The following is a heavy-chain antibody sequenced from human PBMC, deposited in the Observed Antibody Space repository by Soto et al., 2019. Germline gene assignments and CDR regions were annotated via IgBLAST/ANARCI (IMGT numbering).Heavy chain of an antibody. D-gene: IGHD6-19*01. CDR2: ISGSGGST. Sequence: GGSLRLSCAASGFTFSSYAMSWVRQAPGKGLEWVSAISGSGGSTYYADSVKGRFTISRDNSKNTLYLQMNSLRAEDTAVYYCARDKSQAVRRARHHIYDWFDPWGQGTLVTVSS. CDR1: GFTFSSYA. J-gene: IGHJ5*02. V-gene: IGHV3-23*01. CDR3: ARDKSQAVRRARHHIYDWFDP.